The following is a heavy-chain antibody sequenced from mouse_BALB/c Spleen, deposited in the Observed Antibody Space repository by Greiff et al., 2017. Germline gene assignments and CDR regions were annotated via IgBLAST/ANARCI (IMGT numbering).Heavy chain of an antibody. V-gene: IGHV3-2*02. CDR2: ISYSGST. CDR3: ARSGRYRGFAY. J-gene: IGHJ3*01. Sequence: EVMLVESGPGLVKPSQSLSLTCTVTGYSITSDYAWNWIRQFPGNKLEWMGYISYSGSTSYNPSLKSRISITRDTSKNQFFLQLNSVTTEDTATYYCARSGRYRGFAYWGQGTLVTVSA. CDR1: GYSITSDYA. D-gene: IGHD2-14*01.